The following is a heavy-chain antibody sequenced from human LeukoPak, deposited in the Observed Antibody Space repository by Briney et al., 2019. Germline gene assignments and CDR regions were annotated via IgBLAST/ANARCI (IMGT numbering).Heavy chain of an antibody. CDR1: GFTFSDYY. CDR3: ARADRKYYMDV. Sequence: GGSLRLSCAASGFTFSDYYMSRIRQAPGKGLEWVSYITGSGNIIYYADSVKGRFTISRDNAKNSLYLQMSSLRVEDTAVYYCARADRKYYMDVWGEGTTVTVFS. D-gene: IGHD1-14*01. CDR2: ITGSGNII. V-gene: IGHV3-11*04. J-gene: IGHJ6*03.